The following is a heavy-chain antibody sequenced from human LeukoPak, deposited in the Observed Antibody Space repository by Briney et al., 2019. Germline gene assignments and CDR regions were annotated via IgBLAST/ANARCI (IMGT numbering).Heavy chain of an antibody. CDR2: IYSGGST. D-gene: IGHD5-12*01. J-gene: IGHJ4*02. V-gene: IGHV3-66*01. CDR3: AREDRGYDY. Sequence: GGSLRLSCAASEFSVGSNYMTWVRQAPGKGLEWVSLIYSGGSTYYADSVKGRFTISRDNSKNTLYLQMNSLRAEDMAVYYCAREDRGYDYWGQGTLVTVSS. CDR1: EFSVGSNY.